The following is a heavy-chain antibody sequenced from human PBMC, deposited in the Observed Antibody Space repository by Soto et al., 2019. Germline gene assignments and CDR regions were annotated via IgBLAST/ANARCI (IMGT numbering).Heavy chain of an antibody. D-gene: IGHD5-12*01. J-gene: IGHJ2*01. CDR1: GGSISSGGYS. CDR2: IYHSGST. V-gene: IGHV4-30-2*01. CDR3: ARGVGDGFLLGHGYFDL. Sequence: QLQLQESGSGLVKPSQTLSLTCAVSGGSISSGGYSWSWIRQPPGKGLEWIGYIYHSGSTYYNPSLKSRVTISVDRSKNQFSLKLSSVTAADTAVYYCARGVGDGFLLGHGYFDLWGRGTLVTVSS.